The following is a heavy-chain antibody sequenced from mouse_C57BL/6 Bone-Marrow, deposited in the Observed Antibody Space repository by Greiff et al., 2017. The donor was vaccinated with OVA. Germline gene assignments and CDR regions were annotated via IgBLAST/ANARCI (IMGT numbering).Heavy chain of an antibody. D-gene: IGHD1-1*01. J-gene: IGHJ3*01. Sequence: VKLVESGAELVRPGASVTLSCKASGYTFTDYEMHWVKQTPVHGLEWIGAIDPETGGTAYNQKFKGKAILTADNSSSTAYMELRILTSEASAVYYCTRPQDLYGSAWFAYWGQGTLVTVSA. CDR2: IDPETGGT. CDR1: GYTFTDYE. V-gene: IGHV1-15*01. CDR3: TRPQDLYGSAWFAY.